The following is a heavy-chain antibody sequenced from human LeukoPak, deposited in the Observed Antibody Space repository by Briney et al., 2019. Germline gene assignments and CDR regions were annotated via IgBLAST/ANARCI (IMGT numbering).Heavy chain of an antibody. V-gene: IGHV4-38-2*02. D-gene: IGHD5-12*01. Sequence: SETLSLTCTVSGYSISSGYYWGWIRPPPGKGLEWIGSIYHSGITYYNPSLKSRVTISVDTSKNQFSLKLSSVTAADTAVYYCARVYGGGYDFRGAFDIWGQGTMVTVSS. CDR2: IYHSGIT. J-gene: IGHJ3*02. CDR3: ARVYGGGYDFRGAFDI. CDR1: GYSISSGYY.